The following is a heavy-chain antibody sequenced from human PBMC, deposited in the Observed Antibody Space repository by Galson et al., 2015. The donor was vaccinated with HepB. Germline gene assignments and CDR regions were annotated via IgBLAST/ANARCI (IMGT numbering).Heavy chain of an antibody. CDR1: GVTFSSYA. V-gene: IGHV3-23*01. Sequence: SLRLSCAASGVTFSSYAMSWVRQAPRKGQEWVSAISGSGGSTYYADSAKGRFTISRDNSKNTLYLQMNSLRVEDTAVYYCARVGGSSPGYYFDYWGQGTLVTVSS. D-gene: IGHD6-6*01. J-gene: IGHJ4*02. CDR3: ARVGGSSPGYYFDY. CDR2: ISGSGGST.